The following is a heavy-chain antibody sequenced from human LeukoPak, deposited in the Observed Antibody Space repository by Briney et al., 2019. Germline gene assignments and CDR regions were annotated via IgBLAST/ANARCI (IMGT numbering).Heavy chain of an antibody. CDR1: GGSISSSSYY. CDR2: IYYSGST. D-gene: IGHD3-3*01. V-gene: IGHV4-39*07. J-gene: IGHJ4*02. CDR3: ARVLTDYDFWSGYYLLKGLDY. Sequence: PSETLSLTCTVSGGSISSSSYYWGWIRQPPGKGLEWIGSIYYSGSTYYNPSLKSRVTISVDTSKNQFSLKLSSVTAADTAVYYCARVLTDYDFWSGYYLLKGLDYWGQGTLVTVSS.